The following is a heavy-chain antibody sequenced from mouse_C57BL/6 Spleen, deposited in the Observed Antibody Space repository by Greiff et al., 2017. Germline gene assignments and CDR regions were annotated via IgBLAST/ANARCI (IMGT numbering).Heavy chain of an antibody. Sequence: QVQLQQPGAELVKPGASVKLSCKASGYTFTSYWMHWVKQRPGQGLEWIGMIHPNSGSTNYNEKFKSKDTLTVDKSSSTAYMQLSSLTSEDSAVYDGARDYYGSSPAWFAYWGQGTLVTVSA. D-gene: IGHD1-1*01. CDR2: IHPNSGST. J-gene: IGHJ3*01. V-gene: IGHV1-64*01. CDR3: ARDYYGSSPAWFAY. CDR1: GYTFTSYW.